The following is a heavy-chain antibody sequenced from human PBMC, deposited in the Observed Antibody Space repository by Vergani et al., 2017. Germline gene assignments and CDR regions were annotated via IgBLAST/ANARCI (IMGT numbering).Heavy chain of an antibody. D-gene: IGHD6-13*01. CDR3: ARNRQQLVPYYYYYMDV. Sequence: VQLVESGGGVVQPGRSLRLSCAASGFTFSSYWMSWVRQAPGKGLEWVSVIYSGGSTYYADSVKGRFTISRDNSKNTLYLQMNSLRAEDTAVYYCARNRQQLVPYYYYYMDVWGKGTTVTVSS. CDR1: GFTFSSYW. J-gene: IGHJ6*03. V-gene: IGHV3-66*01. CDR2: IYSGGST.